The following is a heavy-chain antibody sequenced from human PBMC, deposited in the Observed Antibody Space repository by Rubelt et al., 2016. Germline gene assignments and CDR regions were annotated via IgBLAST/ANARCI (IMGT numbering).Heavy chain of an antibody. V-gene: IGHV3-7*03. Sequence: EVQLVESGGGLVQPGGSLRLSCAASGFTFTNSWMGWVRLAPGKGLEWVANINPEGSATNYVDSVRGRLTRSRDNAKNSLSLQMNSLRAEDTAVYYCARGGGSGWPFEYWGQGTLVTVSS. D-gene: IGHD6-19*01. CDR3: ARGGGSGWPFEY. CDR2: INPEGSAT. CDR1: GFTFTNSW. J-gene: IGHJ4*02.